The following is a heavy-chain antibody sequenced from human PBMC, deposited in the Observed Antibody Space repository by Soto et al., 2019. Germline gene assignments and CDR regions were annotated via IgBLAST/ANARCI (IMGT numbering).Heavy chain of an antibody. CDR1: GGTFSTSA. CDR3: ARDKGRQQLGGNYYYILDV. Sequence: QVQLMQSGAEVKKPGSSVKVSCKASGGTFSTSAISWVRQAPGEGLEWVGGIMPVFATPDYAQKFQGRVTISADEYTTTAYLELTSLTTDDTAVYYCARDKGRQQLGGNYYYILDVWGQGTAITVSS. D-gene: IGHD3-3*02. J-gene: IGHJ6*02. CDR2: IMPVFATP. V-gene: IGHV1-69*12.